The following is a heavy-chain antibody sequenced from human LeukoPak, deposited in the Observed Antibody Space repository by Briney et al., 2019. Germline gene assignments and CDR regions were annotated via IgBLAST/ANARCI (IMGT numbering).Heavy chain of an antibody. V-gene: IGHV3-48*03. Sequence: PGGSLRLSCAASGFTFSSYGMNWVRQAPGKGLEWVSYISSSGSTIYYADSVKGRFTISRDNAKNSLYLQMNSLRAEDTAVYYCARVKQLVRFFDYWGQGTLVTVSS. J-gene: IGHJ4*02. CDR2: ISSSGSTI. D-gene: IGHD6-6*01. CDR1: GFTFSSYG. CDR3: ARVKQLVRFFDY.